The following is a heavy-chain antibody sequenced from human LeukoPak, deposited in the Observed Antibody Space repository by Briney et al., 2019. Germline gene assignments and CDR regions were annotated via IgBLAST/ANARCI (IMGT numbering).Heavy chain of an antibody. CDR3: ARVPTPVDTAMVIY. CDR2: IYPGDSDT. CDR1: GYSFTSYW. J-gene: IGHJ4*02. Sequence: GESLKIYCKGSGYSFTSYWIGWVRQMPGKGLEWMGIIYPGDSDTRYSPSFQGQVTISVDKSISTAYLQWSSLKASDTAMYYCARVPTPVDTAMVIYWGQGTLVTVSS. D-gene: IGHD5-18*01. V-gene: IGHV5-51*01.